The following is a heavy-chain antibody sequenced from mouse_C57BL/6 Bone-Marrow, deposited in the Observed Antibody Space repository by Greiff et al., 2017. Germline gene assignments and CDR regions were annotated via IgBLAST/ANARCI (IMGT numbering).Heavy chain of an antibody. CDR1: GYTFTSYG. CDR2: IYPRSGNT. V-gene: IGHV1-81*01. CDR3: ARGYYYGSSLTMDY. Sequence: QVQLQQSGAELARPGASVKLSCKASGYTFTSYGISWVKQRTGQGLEWIGEIYPRSGNTYYNEKFKGKATLTADKSSSTAYMELRSLTSEDSAVYFCARGYYYGSSLTMDYWGKGTSVTVSS. J-gene: IGHJ4*01. D-gene: IGHD1-1*01.